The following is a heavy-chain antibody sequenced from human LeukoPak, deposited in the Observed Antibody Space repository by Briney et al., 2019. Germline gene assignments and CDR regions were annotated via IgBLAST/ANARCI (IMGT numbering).Heavy chain of an antibody. CDR1: GLTFSSYW. CDR2: IKSDESTT. J-gene: IGHJ4*02. CDR3: ARGDGGSYGGRFDY. D-gene: IGHD1-26*01. V-gene: IGHV3-74*01. Sequence: GGSLRLSCAASGLTFSSYWMNWVRQAPGKRLVWVSRIKSDESTTSYADSVKGRFTIYRDNARNTLYLQMNSLRTEDTAVYYCARGDGGSYGGRFDYWGQGTLVTVSS.